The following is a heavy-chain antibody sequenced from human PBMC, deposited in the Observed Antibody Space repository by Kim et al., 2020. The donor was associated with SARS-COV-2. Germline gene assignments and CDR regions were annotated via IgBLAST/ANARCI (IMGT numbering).Heavy chain of an antibody. V-gene: IGHV3-9*01. Sequence: GDADSVKGRFTISRDIASNAVCLQMDSLRPDDTAFYYCTKDITPGGADVWGQGTTVTVSS. J-gene: IGHJ6*02. CDR3: TKDITPGGADV. D-gene: IGHD2-15*01.